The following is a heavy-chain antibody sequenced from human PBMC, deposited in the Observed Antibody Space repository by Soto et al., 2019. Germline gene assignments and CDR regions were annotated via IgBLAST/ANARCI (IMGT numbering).Heavy chain of an antibody. CDR3: ARDLVSRVVPAAMPIGVIDY. CDR2: ISSSSSYI. CDR1: GFTFSSYS. Sequence: GGSLRLSCAASGFTFSSYSMNWVRQAPGKGLEWVSSISSSSSYIYYADSVKGRFTISRDNAKNSLYLQMNSLRAEDTAVYYCARDLVSRVVPAAMPIGVIDYWGQGTLVTVSS. J-gene: IGHJ4*02. D-gene: IGHD2-2*01. V-gene: IGHV3-21*01.